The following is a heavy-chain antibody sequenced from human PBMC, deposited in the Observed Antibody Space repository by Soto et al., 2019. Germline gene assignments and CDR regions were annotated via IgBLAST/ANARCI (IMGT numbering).Heavy chain of an antibody. Sequence: HPGGSLRLSCAASGFTFSSYAMSWVRQAPGKGLEWVSAISGSGGSTYYADSVKGRFTIPRDNSKNTLYLQTNSRISEDTAVYYFAKDGSGWSLYNWFDPWGQRTLVTVSS. J-gene: IGHJ5*02. CDR2: ISGSGGST. CDR1: GFTFSSYA. CDR3: AKDGSGWSLYNWFDP. D-gene: IGHD6-19*01. V-gene: IGHV3-23*01.